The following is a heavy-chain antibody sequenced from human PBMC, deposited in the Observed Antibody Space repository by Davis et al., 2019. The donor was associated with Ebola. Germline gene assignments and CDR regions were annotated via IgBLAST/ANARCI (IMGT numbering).Heavy chain of an antibody. CDR3: ARLPDADY. J-gene: IGHJ4*02. V-gene: IGHV4-59*08. Sequence: SETLSLTCAVYGGSFSGYYWSWIRQPPGKGLEWIGYIHDSGSTNYNPSLKSRLTISIDTSNNQFSLRVTSMTAEDTAVYYCARLPDADYWGQGTLVTVSS. CDR2: IHDSGST. CDR1: GGSFSGYY.